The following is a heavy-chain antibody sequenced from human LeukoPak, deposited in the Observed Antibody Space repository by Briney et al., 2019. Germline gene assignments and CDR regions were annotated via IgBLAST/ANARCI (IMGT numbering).Heavy chain of an antibody. D-gene: IGHD2-15*01. J-gene: IGHJ4*02. CDR1: GFIFSDHY. Sequence: GGSLRLSCAAAGFIFSDHYMDWVRQAPGKGPEWVGRSRNKANSYTTEYAASVKGRFTISRDDSKNSVYLQMNSLKIEDTAVYYCVRGTRYFEYWGQGTLVTVSS. CDR2: SRNKANSYTT. CDR3: VRGTRYFEY. V-gene: IGHV3-72*01.